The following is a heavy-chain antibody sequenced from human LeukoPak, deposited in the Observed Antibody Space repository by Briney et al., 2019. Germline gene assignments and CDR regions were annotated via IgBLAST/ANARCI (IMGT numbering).Heavy chain of an antibody. CDR1: GFTFSSYG. CDR3: AIARSYDYAKYFDY. D-gene: IGHD4-17*01. J-gene: IGHJ4*02. V-gene: IGHV3-30*02. Sequence: PGKSLRLSCAASGFTFSSYGMHRVRQAPGKGLEWVAFIRYDGSNKYYADSVKGRFTISRDYSKNTLYLQMSSLRAEDTAVYYCAIARSYDYAKYFDYWGQGTLVTVSS. CDR2: IRYDGSNK.